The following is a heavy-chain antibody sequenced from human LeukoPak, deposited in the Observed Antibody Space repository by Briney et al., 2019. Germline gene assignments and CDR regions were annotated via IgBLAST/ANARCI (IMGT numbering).Heavy chain of an antibody. V-gene: IGHV1-69*13. Sequence: GASVKVSCKASGGTFSSYAISWVRQAPGQGLEWMGGIIPIFGTANYARKFQGRVTITADESTSTAYMELSSLRSEDTAVYYCARDYYGARSEFDYWGQGTLVTVSS. CDR1: GGTFSSYA. J-gene: IGHJ4*02. CDR2: IIPIFGTA. D-gene: IGHD4-17*01. CDR3: ARDYYGARSEFDY.